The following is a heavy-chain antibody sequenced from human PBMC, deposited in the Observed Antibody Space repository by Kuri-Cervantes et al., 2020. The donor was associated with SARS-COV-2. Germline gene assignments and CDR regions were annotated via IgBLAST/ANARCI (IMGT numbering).Heavy chain of an antibody. D-gene: IGHD3/OR15-3a*01. Sequence: ASVKVSCKASGYTFTGYYMHWVRQAPGQGLEWMGWINPNSGGTNYAQKFQGRVTMTRDTSISTAYMELSGLRSDDTAVYYCARDWAGTEGFDAFDIWGQGTMVTVSS. J-gene: IGHJ3*02. CDR3: ARDWAGTEGFDAFDI. V-gene: IGHV1-2*02. CDR1: GYTFTGYY. CDR2: INPNSGGT.